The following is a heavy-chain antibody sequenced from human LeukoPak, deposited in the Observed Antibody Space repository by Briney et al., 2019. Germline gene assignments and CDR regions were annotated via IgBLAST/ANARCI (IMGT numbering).Heavy chain of an antibody. CDR3: ARESGGLLWFGD. CDR2: INHSGST. CDR1: GGSFSGYY. D-gene: IGHD3-10*01. Sequence: PSETLSLTCAVYGGSFSGYYWSWIRQPPGKGLEWIGEINHSGSTNYNPSLKSRVTISVDTSKNQFSLKLNSVTAADTAVYYCARESGGLLWFGDWGQGTLVTVSS. J-gene: IGHJ4*02. V-gene: IGHV4-34*01.